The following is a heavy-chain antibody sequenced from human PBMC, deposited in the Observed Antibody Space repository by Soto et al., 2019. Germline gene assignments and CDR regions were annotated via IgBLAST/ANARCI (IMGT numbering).Heavy chain of an antibody. J-gene: IGHJ4*02. CDR3: ARIVVGATVDL. Sequence: XATLSLTCSVSGDSFSSDRYFWTWIRQPPGKGLEWIAYISYTGDTNYNPSLKSRVTISVDTSRNQFSLTLTSVTAADTAVYFCARIVVGATVDLWGKGSLVTVSS. D-gene: IGHD1-26*01. CDR2: ISYTGDT. CDR1: GDSFSSDRYF. V-gene: IGHV4-61*01.